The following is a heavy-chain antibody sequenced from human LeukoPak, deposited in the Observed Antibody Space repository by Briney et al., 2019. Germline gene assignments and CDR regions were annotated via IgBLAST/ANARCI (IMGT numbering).Heavy chain of an antibody. CDR1: GFILSSYA. Sequence: GGSLTLSCAASGFILSSYAMSWVRQAPGKGLEWVSAISTSGGSTYYADSVKGRFTISRDNSKNTLYLQMNSLRAEDTAVYYCAKRGWDLVVYWGQGTLVTVSS. CDR3: AKRGWDLVVY. J-gene: IGHJ4*02. D-gene: IGHD1-26*01. V-gene: IGHV3-23*01. CDR2: ISTSGGST.